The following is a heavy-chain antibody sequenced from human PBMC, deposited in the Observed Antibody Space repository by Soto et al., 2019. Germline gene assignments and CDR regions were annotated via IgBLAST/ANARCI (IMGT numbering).Heavy chain of an antibody. V-gene: IGHV4-34*01. CDR1: GGSFSGYY. CDR2: INHSGST. J-gene: IGHJ6*02. Sequence: SETLSLTCAVYGGSFSGYYWSWIRQPPGKGLEWIGEINHSGSTNYNPSLKSRVTISVETSKNQFSLKLSSVTAADTAVYYCARGGSNYYYYGMDVWGQGTTVTVSS. CDR3: ARGGSNYYYYGMDV.